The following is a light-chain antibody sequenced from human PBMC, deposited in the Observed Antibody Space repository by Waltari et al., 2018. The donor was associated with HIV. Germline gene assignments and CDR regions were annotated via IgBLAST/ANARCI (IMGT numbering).Light chain of an antibody. Sequence: EIVLTQSPATLSLSPGERATLSCRASQSVNSNLAWYQQMAGQAPRLLIFGADTRASGIPARFTGSGSETEFTLTISSLQSEDFAVYFCQQYDDWPWTFGQGTKVDVK. V-gene: IGKV3-15*01. CDR2: GAD. J-gene: IGKJ1*01. CDR1: QSVNSN. CDR3: QQYDDWPWT.